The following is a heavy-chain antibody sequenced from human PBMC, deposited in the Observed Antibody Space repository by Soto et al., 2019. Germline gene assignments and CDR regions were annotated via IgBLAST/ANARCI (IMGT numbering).Heavy chain of an antibody. CDR3: ARDTETLGPRANDALDI. D-gene: IGHD3-3*02. CDR1: GYTFSAYT. J-gene: IGHJ3*02. Sequence: ASVTVSCKATGYTFSAYTMNWVRQAPGQSLEWMGWINAGSGKTKYTQNFQGRVSITRDTSAITLYMKLTGLTSEDTAVYYCARDTETLGPRANDALDIWGQGTMVTVSS. V-gene: IGHV1-3*01. CDR2: INAGSGKT.